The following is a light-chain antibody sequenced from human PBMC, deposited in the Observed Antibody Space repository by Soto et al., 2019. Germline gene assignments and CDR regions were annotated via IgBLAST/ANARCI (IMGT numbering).Light chain of an antibody. Sequence: EIVVTQSPASLSVSLGEIATLSCRASQNVNSNLAWYQQKPGQAPRFLIYGASTRATGIPARFSGSGSGTEFTLTISSLQSEDFAVYYCHHYNNWPRTFGQGTKVDIK. J-gene: IGKJ1*01. V-gene: IGKV3-15*01. CDR1: QNVNSN. CDR2: GAS. CDR3: HHYNNWPRT.